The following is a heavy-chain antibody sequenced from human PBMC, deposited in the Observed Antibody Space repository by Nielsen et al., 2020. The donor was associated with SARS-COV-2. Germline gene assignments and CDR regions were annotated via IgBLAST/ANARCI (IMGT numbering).Heavy chain of an antibody. Sequence: GESLKISCAASGFTLSAYAMHWVRQAPGKGLEWVAVIWYDGSDKYYADSVKGRFSISRDTSKNTLFLQMNSLRAADTAVYYCARSPVWGGFDYWGQGTLVTVSS. CDR2: IWYDGSDK. J-gene: IGHJ4*02. D-gene: IGHD2-8*01. CDR1: GFTLSAYA. V-gene: IGHV3-33*01. CDR3: ARSPVWGGFDY.